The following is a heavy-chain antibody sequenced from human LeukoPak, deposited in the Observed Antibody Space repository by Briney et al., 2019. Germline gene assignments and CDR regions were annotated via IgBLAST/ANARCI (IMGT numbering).Heavy chain of an antibody. CDR1: GFTFSSYG. V-gene: IGHV3-30*02. D-gene: IGHD6-19*01. Sequence: GGSLRLSCAVSGFTFSSYGMHWVRQAPGKGLEWVTFIRYDGSNKYYADSVKGRFTISRDNSKNTLYLQMNSLRAEDTAVYCCAKADGGQWPSSYYYYYMDVWGKGTTVTVSS. J-gene: IGHJ6*03. CDR3: AKADGGQWPSSYYYYYMDV. CDR2: IRYDGSNK.